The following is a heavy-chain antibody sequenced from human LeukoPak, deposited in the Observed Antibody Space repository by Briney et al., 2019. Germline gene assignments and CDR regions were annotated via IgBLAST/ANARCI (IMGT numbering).Heavy chain of an antibody. CDR3: ARLGTTSSTSCVSCAFDI. CDR2: IYPGDSDT. V-gene: IGHV5-51*01. D-gene: IGHD2-2*01. Sequence: GESLKISCKCSGFSFSNYWIGWVRQKPGKGLEWMGIIYPGDSDTRYSPSFQGQVTISADKSISTAYLQWSSLKASDTAMYYCARLGTTSSTSCVSCAFDIWGQGTMVTVSS. J-gene: IGHJ3*02. CDR1: GFSFSNYW.